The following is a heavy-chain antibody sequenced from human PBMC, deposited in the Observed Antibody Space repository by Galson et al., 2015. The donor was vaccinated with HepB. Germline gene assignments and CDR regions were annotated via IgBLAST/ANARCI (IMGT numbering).Heavy chain of an antibody. CDR2: IIPIFGTA. D-gene: IGHD6-19*01. Sequence: SVKVSCKASGGTFSSYAISWVRQAPGQGLEWMGGIIPIFGTANYAQKFQGRVTITADESTSTAYMELSSLRSEDPAVYYCASGFLNSSGWTVYYYYMDVWGKGTTVTISS. V-gene: IGHV1-69*13. J-gene: IGHJ6*03. CDR1: GGTFSSYA. CDR3: ASGFLNSSGWTVYYYYMDV.